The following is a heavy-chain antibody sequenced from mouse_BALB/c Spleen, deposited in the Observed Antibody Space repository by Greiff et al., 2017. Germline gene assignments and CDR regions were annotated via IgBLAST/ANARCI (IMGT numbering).Heavy chain of an antibody. V-gene: IGHV1-18*01. D-gene: IGHD2-1*01. J-gene: IGHJ4*01. CDR2: INPNNGGT. CDR1: GYTFTDYN. CDR3: ARVVYYGNYGAMDY. Sequence: VQLQQSGPELVKPGASVKIPCKASGYTFTDYNMDWVKQSHGKSLEWIGDINPNNGGTIYNQKFKGKATLTVDKSSSTAYMELRSLTSEDTAVYYCARVVYYGNYGAMDYWGQGTSVTVSS.